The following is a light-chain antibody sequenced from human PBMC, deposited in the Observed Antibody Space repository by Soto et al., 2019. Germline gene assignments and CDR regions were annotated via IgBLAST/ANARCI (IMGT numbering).Light chain of an antibody. Sequence: DMHITQSASTLSVSLGDRVTITFRASQRISSWLAWYQQRPGKAPKLLIHKASNLESGVPSRFSGSGSGTEFTLTISSLQPYDSATYYCQQYNRYSTFGQGTKVDIK. V-gene: IGKV1-5*03. J-gene: IGKJ1*01. CDR1: QRISSW. CDR3: QQYNRYST. CDR2: KAS.